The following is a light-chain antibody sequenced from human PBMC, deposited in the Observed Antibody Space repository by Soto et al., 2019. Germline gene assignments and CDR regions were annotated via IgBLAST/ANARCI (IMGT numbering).Light chain of an antibody. CDR3: QSYDSSLSGV. Sequence: QSVLTQPPSVSGAPGQRVTISCTGSSSNIGAGYDVHWYQQFPGTAPKLLIYGNSNRPSGVPDRFSGSKSDTSASLAITGLQAEDEADYYCQSYDSSLSGVFGSGTKVTVL. V-gene: IGLV1-40*01. J-gene: IGLJ1*01. CDR1: SSNIGAGYD. CDR2: GNS.